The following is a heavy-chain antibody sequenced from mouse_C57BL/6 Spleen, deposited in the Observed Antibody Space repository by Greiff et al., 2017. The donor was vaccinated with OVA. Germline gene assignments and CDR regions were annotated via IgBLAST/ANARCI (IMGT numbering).Heavy chain of an antibody. J-gene: IGHJ3*01. D-gene: IGHD1-1*01. CDR2: ISYDGSN. Sequence: EVKLVESGPGLVKPSQSLSLTCSVTGYSITSGYYWNWIRQFPGNKLEWMGYISYDGSNNYNPSLKNRISITRDTSKNQFFLKLNSVTTEDTATYYCARDRTDYSWFAYWGQGTLVTVSA. CDR1: GYSITSGYY. CDR3: ARDRTDYSWFAY. V-gene: IGHV3-6*01.